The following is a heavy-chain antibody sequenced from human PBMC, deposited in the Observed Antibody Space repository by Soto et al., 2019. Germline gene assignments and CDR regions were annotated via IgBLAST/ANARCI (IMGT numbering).Heavy chain of an antibody. Sequence: EVQLVESGGGLVKPGGSLRLSCAASGFTFSSYTMNWVRQAPGKGLEWVSSISSSSTYISYADSVKGRFTISRDNAKNSLYLQMNSLRAEDTAVYYCARYAIWGSYPDYWGQGTLVTVSS. D-gene: IGHD3-16*02. J-gene: IGHJ4*02. CDR2: ISSSSTYI. CDR3: ARYAIWGSYPDY. V-gene: IGHV3-21*01. CDR1: GFTFSSYT.